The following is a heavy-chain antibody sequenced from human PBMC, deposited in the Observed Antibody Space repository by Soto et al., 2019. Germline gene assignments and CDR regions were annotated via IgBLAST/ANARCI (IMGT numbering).Heavy chain of an antibody. CDR3: AKPKVGARPDDAFDI. CDR2: IKQDGSAK. CDR1: GFTFSTYW. J-gene: IGHJ3*02. D-gene: IGHD1-26*01. V-gene: IGHV3-7*03. Sequence: PGGSLRLSCEASGFTFSTYWMSWVRQAPGKGLEWVASIKQDGSAKYYVDSVRGRFTISRDNSKNTLYLQMDSLRAEDTAVYYCAKPKVGARPDDAFDIWGQGTMVTVSS.